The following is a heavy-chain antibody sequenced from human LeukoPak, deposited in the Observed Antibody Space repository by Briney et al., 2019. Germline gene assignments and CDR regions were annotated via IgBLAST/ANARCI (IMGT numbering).Heavy chain of an antibody. CDR1: GGTFSIYA. D-gene: IGHD2-15*01. V-gene: IGHV1-69*13. CDR2: IIPIFGTA. Sequence: VASVKVSFKASGGTFSIYAISWVRQAPGQGLEWMGGIIPIFGTANYAQKFQGRVTITADESTSTAYMELSSLRSEDTAVYYCAAGVPAQYCSGGSCYYAYWGQGTLVTVSS. J-gene: IGHJ4*02. CDR3: AAGVPAQYCSGGSCYYAY.